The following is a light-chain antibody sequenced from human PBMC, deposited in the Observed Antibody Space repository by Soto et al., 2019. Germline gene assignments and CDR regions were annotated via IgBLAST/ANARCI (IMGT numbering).Light chain of an antibody. CDR3: QQYGSSPTWT. Sequence: LTQSPGTLSLSPGERATLSCRASQSVSSSYLAWYQQKPGQAPRLLIYGASTRATGIPDRFSGSGSGTDFTLTISRLEPEDSAVYYCQQYGSSPTWTFGQGTKVDIK. CDR1: QSVSSSY. V-gene: IGKV3-20*01. J-gene: IGKJ1*01. CDR2: GAS.